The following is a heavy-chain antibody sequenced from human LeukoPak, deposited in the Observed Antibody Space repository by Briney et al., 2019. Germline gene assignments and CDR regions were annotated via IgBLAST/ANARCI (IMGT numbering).Heavy chain of an antibody. J-gene: IGHJ5*02. D-gene: IGHD3-22*01. Sequence: PSETLSLTCTVSGGSISSSSYYWGWIRQPPGKGLEWIGSIYYSGSTYYNPSLKSRVTISVDTSKNQFSLKLSSVTAADTAVYYCARHYYDDSSGYYWIGTWVQGTLVTVFS. CDR1: GGSISSSSYY. V-gene: IGHV4-39*01. CDR2: IYYSGST. CDR3: ARHYYDDSSGYYWIGT.